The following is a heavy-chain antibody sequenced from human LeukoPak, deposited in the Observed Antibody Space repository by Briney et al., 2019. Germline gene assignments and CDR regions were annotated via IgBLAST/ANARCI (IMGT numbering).Heavy chain of an antibody. CDR3: AREGWELYGSGSQFDY. CDR1: GFTFSSYA. Sequence: AGGSLRLSCAASGFTFSSYAMHWVRQAPGKGLEWVAVISYDGSNKYYADSVKGRFTISRDNSKNTLYLQMNSLRAEDTAVYYCAREGWELYGSGSQFDYWGQGTLVTVSS. J-gene: IGHJ4*02. D-gene: IGHD3-10*01. CDR2: ISYDGSNK. V-gene: IGHV3-30-3*01.